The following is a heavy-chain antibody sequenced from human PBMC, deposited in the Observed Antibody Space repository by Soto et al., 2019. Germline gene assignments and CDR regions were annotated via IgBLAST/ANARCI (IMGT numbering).Heavy chain of an antibody. D-gene: IGHD2-15*01. CDR1: GFTFSNAW. CDR3: TTEVDTTPGYDY. V-gene: IGHV3-15*01. CDR2: IKSKTDGGTT. J-gene: IGHJ4*02. Sequence: GGSLRLSCAASGFTFSNAWMSWVRQAPGKGLEWVGRIKSKTDGGTTDYAAPVKGRFTISRDDSKNTLYLQMNSLKTEDTAMYYCTTEVDTTPGYDYWGQGTLVTVSS.